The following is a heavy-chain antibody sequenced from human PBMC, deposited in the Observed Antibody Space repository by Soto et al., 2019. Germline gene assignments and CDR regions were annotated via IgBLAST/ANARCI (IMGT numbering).Heavy chain of an antibody. CDR3: ARGEDAFFYYGLDV. Sequence: PSETLSLTCPVSGGSITSSYWSWIRRPPGKGLEWIAYIYDTGISGYTPSTSYNPSLKSRVTMSVDTSKSQFSLKLTSVTAADTAVXYCARGEDAFFYYGLDVWGQGITVTVSS. CDR2: IYDTGISGYTPST. J-gene: IGHJ6*02. V-gene: IGHV4-59*01. CDR1: GGSITSSY.